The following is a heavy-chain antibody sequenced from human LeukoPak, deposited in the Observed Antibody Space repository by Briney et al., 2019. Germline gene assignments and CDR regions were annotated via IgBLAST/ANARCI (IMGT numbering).Heavy chain of an antibody. V-gene: IGHV3-9*01. CDR3: AKDLKGIAAAGPGGYFDY. J-gene: IGHJ4*02. Sequence: PGRSLTLSCAASGFTFDDYAMHWVRPAPGKGLEWVSGISWNSGSIGYADSVKGRFTISRDNAKNSLYLQMNSLRAEDTALYYCAKDLKGIAAAGPGGYFDYWGQGTLVTVSS. CDR1: GFTFDDYA. D-gene: IGHD6-13*01. CDR2: ISWNSGSI.